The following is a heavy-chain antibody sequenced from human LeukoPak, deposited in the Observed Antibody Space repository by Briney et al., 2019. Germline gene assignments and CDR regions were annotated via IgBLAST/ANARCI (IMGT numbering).Heavy chain of an antibody. Sequence: GGSLRHSRAASGFTFSRYAMRWVRQAPGKGPEWVSAISGSGGSTYYAHSVKGRFTISSDNSKNTLYLQMNSLRAEDTAVYYCAENPYDILTGPYFDYWGQGTLVTVSS. CDR3: AENPYDILTGPYFDY. D-gene: IGHD3-9*01. CDR1: GFTFSRYA. CDR2: ISGSGGST. J-gene: IGHJ4*02. V-gene: IGHV3-23*01.